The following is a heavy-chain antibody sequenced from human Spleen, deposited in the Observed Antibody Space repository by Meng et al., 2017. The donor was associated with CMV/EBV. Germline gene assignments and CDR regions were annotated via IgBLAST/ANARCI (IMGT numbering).Heavy chain of an antibody. CDR3: ATSTGDGGTMGY. CDR1: GGSFSGYY. CDR2: INHSGST. D-gene: IGHD7-27*01. Sequence: QVQLQQGGPGLLKPSETLSLTCAVYGGSFSGYYWSWIRQPPGKGLEWIGEINHSGSTNYNPSLKSRVTISVDTSKNQFSLKLSSVTAADTAVYYCATSTGDGGTMGYWGQGTLVTVSS. J-gene: IGHJ4*02. V-gene: IGHV4-34*01.